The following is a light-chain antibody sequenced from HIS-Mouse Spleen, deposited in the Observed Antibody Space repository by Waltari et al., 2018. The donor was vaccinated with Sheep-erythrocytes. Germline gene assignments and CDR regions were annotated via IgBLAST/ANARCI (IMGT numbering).Light chain of an antibody. CDR3: QAWDSSTVV. Sequence: SYELTQPPSVSVSPGQTASSTCSGAHLGDKYACWYPRKPGHSPVLVIYQDSKRPSGIPERFSGSNSGNTATLTISGTQAMDEADYYCQAWDSSTVVFGGGTKLTVL. J-gene: IGLJ2*01. CDR1: HLGDKY. V-gene: IGLV3-1*01. CDR2: QDS.